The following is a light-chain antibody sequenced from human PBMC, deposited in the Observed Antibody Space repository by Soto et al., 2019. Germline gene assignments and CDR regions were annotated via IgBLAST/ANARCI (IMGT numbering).Light chain of an antibody. Sequence: QSALTQPRSVSGSRGLSVTISCTGTSSDVGGYNYVSWYQQHPGKAPKLMIYDVSKRPSGVPDRFSGSKSGNTASLTISGLQAEDEADYYCCSYAGSYTFVVFGGGTKLTVL. V-gene: IGLV2-11*01. CDR2: DVS. CDR1: SSDVGGYNY. J-gene: IGLJ2*01. CDR3: CSYAGSYTFVV.